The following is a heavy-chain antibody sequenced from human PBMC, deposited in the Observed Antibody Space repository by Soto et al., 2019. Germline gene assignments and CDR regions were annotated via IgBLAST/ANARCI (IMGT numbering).Heavy chain of an antibody. CDR1: GFRVSSYS. CDR3: ATMNGYFEY. CDR2: ITATGDRT. V-gene: IGHV3-23*01. Sequence: GGCLRLSCADSGFRVSSYSMSWVRQTPGKGLEWVAAITATGDRTYYADSVTGRFTISRDNSKKTHYLQMTSLRAEDTAMYYCATMNGYFEYWGQGTPVTVSS. D-gene: IGHD3-22*01. J-gene: IGHJ4*02.